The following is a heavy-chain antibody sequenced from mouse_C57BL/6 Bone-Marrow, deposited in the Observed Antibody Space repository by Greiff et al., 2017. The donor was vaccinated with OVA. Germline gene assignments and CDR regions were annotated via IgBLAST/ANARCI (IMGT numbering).Heavy chain of an antibody. CDR1: GYTFTSYW. D-gene: IGHD2-3*01. CDR2: IDPSDSYT. V-gene: IGHV1-69*01. Sequence: QVQLQQPGAELVMPGASVKLSCKASGYTFTSYWMHWVKQRPGQGLEWIGEIDPSDSYTNYNQKFKGKSTVTVDKSSSTAYMQLSSLTSEDSAVYYCAREGFDGYGAYWGQGTLVTVSA. CDR3: AREGFDGYGAY. J-gene: IGHJ3*01.